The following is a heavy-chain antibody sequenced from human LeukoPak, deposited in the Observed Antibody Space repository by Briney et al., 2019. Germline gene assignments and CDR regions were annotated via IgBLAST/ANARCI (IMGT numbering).Heavy chain of an antibody. J-gene: IGHJ4*02. CDR2: IYYSGST. CDR1: GGSISSSSYY. V-gene: IGHV4-39*01. CDR3: ARSSGGHFDY. Sequence: SEALSLTCTVSGGSISSSSYYWGWIRQPPGKGLEWIGSIYYSGSTYYNPSLKSRVTISVDTSKNQFSLKLSSVTAADTAVYYCARSSGGHFDYWGQGTLVTVSS.